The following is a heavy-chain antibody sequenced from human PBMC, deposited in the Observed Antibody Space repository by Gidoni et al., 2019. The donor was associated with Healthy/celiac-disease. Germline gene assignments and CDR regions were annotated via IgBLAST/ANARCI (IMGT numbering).Heavy chain of an antibody. CDR1: GGSISSSSYY. J-gene: IGHJ5*02. CDR2: IYYSGDT. CDR3: ARRVLEWFDP. Sequence: QRQLQESGPGLVKPSETLPLTCTVSGGSISSSSYYWGWLRQPPGKGLEWIGSIYYSGDTYYNPSLKSRVTISVDTSKNQFSLKLRSVTAADTAVYYCARRVLEWFDPWGQGTLVTVSS. D-gene: IGHD1-1*01. V-gene: IGHV4-39*01.